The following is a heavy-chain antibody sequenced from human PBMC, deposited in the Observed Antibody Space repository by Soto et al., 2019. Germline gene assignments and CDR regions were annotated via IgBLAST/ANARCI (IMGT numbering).Heavy chain of an antibody. CDR1: GGSISSYY. J-gene: IGHJ4*02. V-gene: IGHV4-59*08. CDR2: IYYSGST. Sequence: SETLSLTCSVSGGSISSYYWSWIRQPPGKGLEWIGYIYYSGSTNYNPSLKSRVTISVDTSKNQFSLKLSSVTAADTAVYYCARLVVVPAASYYFDYWGQGTLVTVSS. CDR3: ARLVVVPAASYYFDY. D-gene: IGHD2-2*01.